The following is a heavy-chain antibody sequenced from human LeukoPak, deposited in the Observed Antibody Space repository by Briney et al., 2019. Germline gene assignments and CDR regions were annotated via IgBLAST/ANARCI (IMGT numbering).Heavy chain of an antibody. CDR3: ARDRYSSSSPFDY. CDR2: IWYDGSNK. CDR1: GFTFSSYG. V-gene: IGHV3-33*01. D-gene: IGHD6-6*01. J-gene: IGHJ4*02. Sequence: GGSLRLSCAASGFTFSSYGTHWVRQAPGKGLEWVAVIWYDGSNKYYTDSVKGRFTISRDNSKNTLYLQMNSLRAEDTAVYYCARDRYSSSSPFDYWGQGTLVTVSS.